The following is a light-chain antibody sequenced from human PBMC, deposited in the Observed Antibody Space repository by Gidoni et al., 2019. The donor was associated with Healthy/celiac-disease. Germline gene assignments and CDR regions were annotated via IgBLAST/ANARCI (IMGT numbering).Light chain of an antibody. CDR3: QHYDSSPPPT. CDR2: GAS. Sequence: EIVLTQSPGTLSLSPGERATLSCRASQSVSSSYLAWYQQKHGKAPRLLIYGASSRATGIPDRFSGSGSGTDFTLTISRLEPEDFAVYYCQHYDSSPPPTFGGGTKVEIK. J-gene: IGKJ4*01. CDR1: QSVSSSY. V-gene: IGKV3-20*01.